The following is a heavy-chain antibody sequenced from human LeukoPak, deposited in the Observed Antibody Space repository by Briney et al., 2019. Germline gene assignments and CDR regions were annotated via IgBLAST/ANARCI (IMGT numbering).Heavy chain of an antibody. Sequence: GASVTVSCKACGCTFTSYGISWVRQAPGQGLEWMGWICAYKGNKNYAQKLQGRVTMPTDTSTSTAYMELRSLRSDVTAVYSCARADYYDSSGYYSPNFDYWGQGTLVTVSS. CDR3: ARADYYDSSGYYSPNFDY. V-gene: IGHV1-18*01. CDR1: GCTFTSYG. J-gene: IGHJ4*02. D-gene: IGHD3-22*01. CDR2: ICAYKGNK.